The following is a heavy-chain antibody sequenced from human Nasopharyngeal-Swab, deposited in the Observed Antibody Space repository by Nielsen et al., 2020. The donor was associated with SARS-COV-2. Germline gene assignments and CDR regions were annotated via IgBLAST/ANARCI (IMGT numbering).Heavy chain of an antibody. D-gene: IGHD4-17*01. CDR3: ARGKDGVYYYYGMDV. V-gene: IGHV3-30*04. J-gene: IGHJ6*02. CDR2: ISYDGSNQ. CDR1: GFTYSTYA. Sequence: GESLKISCVASGFTYSTYAMNWVRQAPGKGLEWVAIISYDGSNQFYADSVKGRFTVSRDNSKNTLYLQMSSLTREDTAIYYCARGKDGVYYYYGMDVWGQGTTVTVSS.